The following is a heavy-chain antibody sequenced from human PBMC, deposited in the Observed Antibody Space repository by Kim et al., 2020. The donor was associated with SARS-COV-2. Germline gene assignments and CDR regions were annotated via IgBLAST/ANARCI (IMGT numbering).Heavy chain of an antibody. Sequence: SGPTLVNPTQTLTLTCSFSGFSLGSPGVDVGWVRQPPGKALEWLALPYWDDDKRYSPSLKNRLTITKATSKNQVVLTMTNMDPVDTATYYCAHSQSAPPRIIVPPGHWGQGILVTVSS. V-gene: IGHV2-5*02. J-gene: IGHJ4*02. CDR2: PYWDDDK. D-gene: IGHD2-2*01. CDR1: GFSLGSPGVD. CDR3: AHSQSAPPRIIVPPGH.